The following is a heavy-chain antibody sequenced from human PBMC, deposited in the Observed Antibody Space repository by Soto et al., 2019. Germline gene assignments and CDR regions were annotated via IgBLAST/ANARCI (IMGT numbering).Heavy chain of an antibody. CDR3: ARDLIWFGELLYYYYGMDV. CDR2: IWYDGSNK. V-gene: IGHV3-33*01. CDR1: GFTFSSYG. J-gene: IGHJ6*02. D-gene: IGHD3-10*01. Sequence: QVQLVGSGGGVVQPGRSLRLSCAASGFTFSSYGMHWVRQAPGKGLEWVAVIWYDGSNKYYADSVKGRFTISRDNSKNTLYLQMNSLRAEDTAVYYCARDLIWFGELLYYYYGMDVWGQGTTVTVSS.